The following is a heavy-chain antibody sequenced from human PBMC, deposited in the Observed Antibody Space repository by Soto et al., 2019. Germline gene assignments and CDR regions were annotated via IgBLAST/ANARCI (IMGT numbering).Heavy chain of an antibody. CDR1: GFTFSSYA. CDR3: ARDADASGWYHYGMDV. Sequence: PGGSLRLSCAASGFTFSSYAMHWVRQAPGKGLEWVAVISYDGSNEYYADSVKGRFTISRDNSRNTLYLQMNSLRAEDTAVYYCARDADASGWYHYGMDVWGQGTMVTVSS. D-gene: IGHD6-19*01. J-gene: IGHJ6*02. V-gene: IGHV3-30-3*01. CDR2: ISYDGSNE.